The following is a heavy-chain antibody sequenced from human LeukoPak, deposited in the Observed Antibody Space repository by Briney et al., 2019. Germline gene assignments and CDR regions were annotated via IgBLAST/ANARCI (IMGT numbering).Heavy chain of an antibody. Sequence: ASVKVSCKASGYSFTCYYMHWVRQAPGQGLEWMGWINPNSGGTNYVQNFQGRVTMTRDTSISTAYMELSRLTSDDTAVYYCARGSYSSSSPLRGYYYYMDVWGKGTTVTVSS. CDR1: GYSFTCYY. J-gene: IGHJ6*03. D-gene: IGHD6-13*01. CDR2: INPNSGGT. CDR3: ARGSYSSSSPLRGYYYYMDV. V-gene: IGHV1-2*02.